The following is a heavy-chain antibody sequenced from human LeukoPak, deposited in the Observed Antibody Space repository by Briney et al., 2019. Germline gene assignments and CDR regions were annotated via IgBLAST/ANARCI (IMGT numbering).Heavy chain of an antibody. J-gene: IGHJ4*02. CDR1: GFTFSSYA. CDR2: ISGSGGST. CDR3: ARGGPAAGRFDY. Sequence: GGSLRLSCAASGFTFSSYAMSWVRQAPGKGLEWVSAISGSGGSTYYADSVKGRFTISRDNAKNSLYLQMNSLRAEDTAVYYCARGGPAAGRFDYWGQGTLVTVSS. D-gene: IGHD6-13*01. V-gene: IGHV3-23*01.